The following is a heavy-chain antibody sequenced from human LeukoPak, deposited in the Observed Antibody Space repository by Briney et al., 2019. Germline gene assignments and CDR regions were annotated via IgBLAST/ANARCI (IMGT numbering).Heavy chain of an antibody. J-gene: IGHJ6*03. CDR2: TYDIGST. CDR1: PDSVTDYY. D-gene: IGHD3-10*01. V-gene: IGHV4-4*07. CDR3: ARGGSFYYYMDV. Sequence: PSETLSLTCTVSPDSVTDYYWSWIRQPVGKGLEWIGYTYDIGSTNYNPSLQSRVTMSVDRSKNQFSLKLASVTAADTAVYYCARGGSFYYYMDVWGKGTTVTVSS.